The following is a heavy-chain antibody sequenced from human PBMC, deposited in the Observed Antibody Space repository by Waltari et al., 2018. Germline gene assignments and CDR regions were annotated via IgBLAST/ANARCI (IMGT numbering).Heavy chain of an antibody. CDR3: TTDQRSVYDFWSGYYTDY. V-gene: IGHV3-15*01. Sequence: EVQLVESGGGLVKPGGSLRLSGVASGFTVRTAWMSWVRQDPGQGLEWVGRIKNKTEGGTTDYAAPVKGRFTISRDDSKNTLYLQMNSLKTEDTAVYYCTTDQRSVYDFWSGYYTDYWGQGTLVTVSS. CDR2: IKNKTEGGTT. J-gene: IGHJ4*02. D-gene: IGHD3-3*01. CDR1: GFTVRTAW.